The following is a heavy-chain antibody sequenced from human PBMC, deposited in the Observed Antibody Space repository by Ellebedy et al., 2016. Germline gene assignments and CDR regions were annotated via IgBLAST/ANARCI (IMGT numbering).Heavy chain of an antibody. CDR2: ITSTSSHM. D-gene: IGHD1-1*01. CDR3: VEGFRDFDY. CDR1: GFTFSTYS. J-gene: IGHJ4*02. Sequence: GGSLRLSXAASGFTFSTYSMSWVRQAPGKGLEWVSSITSTSSHMFYPDSVKGRFTISRDNAKNSLYLQMNSLRAEDTATYYCVEGFRDFDYWGQGILVTVSS. V-gene: IGHV3-21*04.